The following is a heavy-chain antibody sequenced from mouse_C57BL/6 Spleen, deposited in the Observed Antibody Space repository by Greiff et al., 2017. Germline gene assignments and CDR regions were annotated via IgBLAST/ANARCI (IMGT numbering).Heavy chain of an antibody. CDR3: AREVTYDYDGLV. D-gene: IGHD2-4*01. CDR2: FDPNSGGT. J-gene: IGHJ1*03. V-gene: IGHV1-72*01. Sequence: QVQLQQPGAELVKPGASVKLSCKASGYTFTSYWMHWVKQRPGRGLEWIGRFDPNSGGTKYNEKFKSKATLTVDKPSSTAYMQLSSLPSEDSAVYYCAREVTYDYDGLVWGTGTTVTVSS. CDR1: GYTFTSYW.